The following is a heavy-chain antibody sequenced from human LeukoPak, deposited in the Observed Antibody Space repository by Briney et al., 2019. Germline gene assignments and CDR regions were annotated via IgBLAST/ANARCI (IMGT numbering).Heavy chain of an antibody. V-gene: IGHV3-30*04. J-gene: IGHJ4*02. CDR3: ARDGSHYYDSSGFFDH. D-gene: IGHD3-22*01. CDR2: VSYDGRNK. CDR1: GFNLSSYA. Sequence: GGSLRLSCAVSGFNLSSYAMYWVRQAPGKGLEWVATVSYDGRNKRYADSVNGRITISRDNSKSTLDLEMNSLRPEDTAVYFCARDGSHYYDSSGFFDHWGQGTRVTVSS.